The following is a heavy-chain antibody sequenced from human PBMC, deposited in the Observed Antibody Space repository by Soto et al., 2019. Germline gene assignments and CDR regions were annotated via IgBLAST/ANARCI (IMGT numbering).Heavy chain of an antibody. V-gene: IGHV1-18*01. CDR3: AKNGQPPYYYYGMDV. CDR1: GYTFSRYG. J-gene: IGHJ6*02. Sequence: QGQLVQSGPEVKKPGASVKVSCKTSGYTFSRYGISWVRQAPGQGLEWMGWISGYNGDTNYAQKVQGRVTMTIDTSXYTAYMELSSLTSDDTAIYYCAKNGQPPYYYYGMDVWGQGTTVTVSS. CDR2: ISGYNGDT. D-gene: IGHD2-8*01.